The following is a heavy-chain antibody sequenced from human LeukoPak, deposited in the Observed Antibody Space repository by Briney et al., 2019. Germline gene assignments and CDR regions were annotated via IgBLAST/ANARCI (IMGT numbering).Heavy chain of an antibody. Sequence: SQTLSLTCAISGDSVSSNSAAWNWLRQSPSRGLEWLGRTYYRSKWYNDYAVSVKSRITINPDTSKNQFSLQLNSVTPEDTAVYYCARVGLSSSSWYYYYYGMDVWGQGTTVTVSS. CDR2: TYYRSKWYN. D-gene: IGHD6-13*01. CDR1: GDSVSSNSAA. V-gene: IGHV6-1*01. J-gene: IGHJ6*02. CDR3: ARVGLSSSSWYYYYYGMDV.